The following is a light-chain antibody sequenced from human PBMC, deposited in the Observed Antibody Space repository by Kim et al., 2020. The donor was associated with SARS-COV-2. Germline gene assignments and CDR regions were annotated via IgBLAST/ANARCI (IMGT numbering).Light chain of an antibody. CDR3: QQYGGSPLT. V-gene: IGKV3-20*01. Sequence: TPGERATLSCRASQSVSSSYLAWYQQRPGQAPRLIIYDASRRATGIPDRFSGSGSGTDFTLAISRLETEDCAVYYCQQYGGSPLTFGGGTKVEIK. CDR2: DAS. CDR1: QSVSSSY. J-gene: IGKJ4*01.